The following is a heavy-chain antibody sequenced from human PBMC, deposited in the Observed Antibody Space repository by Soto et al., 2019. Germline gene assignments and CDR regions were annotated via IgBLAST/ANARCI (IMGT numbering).Heavy chain of an antibody. CDR2: ISSSADST. V-gene: IGHV3-23*01. J-gene: IGHJ6*03. CDR3: AKGSIKRSLEYYYYYYMDV. Sequence: GGSLRLSCAASGFSFSGYAMNWVRQAPGKGLEWVSTISSSADSTYYADSVKGRFAISRDDSKNTLYLQVNNLRAEDTAVYYCAKGSIKRSLEYYYYYYMDVWGKGTTVTVSS. CDR1: GFSFSGYA.